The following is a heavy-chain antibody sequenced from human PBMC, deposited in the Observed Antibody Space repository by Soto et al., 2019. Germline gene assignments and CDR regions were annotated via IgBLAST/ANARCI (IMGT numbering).Heavy chain of an antibody. D-gene: IGHD6-19*01. V-gene: IGHV3-30*03. CDR3: ATLIAVAGRFDY. CDR1: GFTFSSYG. CDR2: ISYDGSNK. J-gene: IGHJ4*02. Sequence: GGSLRLSCAASGFTFSSYGMHWVRQAPGKGLEWVAVISYDGSNKYYADSVKGRFTISRDNSKNALYLQMNSLRAEDTAVYYCATLIAVAGRFDYWGQGTLVTVSS.